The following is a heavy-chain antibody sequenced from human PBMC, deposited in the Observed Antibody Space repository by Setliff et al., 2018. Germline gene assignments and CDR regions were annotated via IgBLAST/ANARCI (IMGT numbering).Heavy chain of an antibody. CDR1: GGTFSSSG. D-gene: IGHD5-18*01. CDR2: TIPLFGTT. V-gene: IGHV1-69*05. Sequence: SVKVSCKASGGTFSSSGISWVRQAPGQGLEWMGGTIPLFGTTSYAQKFQGRVTIITDEPTSTAYMEVSSLRSEDTAVYYCAREGVDTRSSTDYRYYMDVWGKGTTVTVSS. J-gene: IGHJ6*03. CDR3: AREGVDTRSSTDYRYYMDV.